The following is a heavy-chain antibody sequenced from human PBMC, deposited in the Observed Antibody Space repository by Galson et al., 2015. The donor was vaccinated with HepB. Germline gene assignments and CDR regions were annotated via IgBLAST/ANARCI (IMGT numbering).Heavy chain of an antibody. Sequence: SLRLSCAASGFTFSSYSMNWVRQAPGKGLEWVSSISSSSSYIYYADSVKGRFTISRDNAKNSLYLQMNSLRAEDTAVYYCAASEGLQKPVDYWGQGTLVTVSS. D-gene: IGHD4-11*01. CDR1: GFTFSSYS. J-gene: IGHJ4*02. V-gene: IGHV3-21*01. CDR3: AASEGLQKPVDY. CDR2: ISSSSSYI.